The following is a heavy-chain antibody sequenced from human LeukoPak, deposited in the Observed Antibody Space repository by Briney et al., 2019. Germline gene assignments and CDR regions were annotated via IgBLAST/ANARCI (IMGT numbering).Heavy chain of an antibody. CDR3: ARGVATKTVDY. V-gene: IGHV3-30*03. CDR2: ISYDGSNK. CDR1: GFTFSSDG. Sequence: WGSLRLSCAASGFTFSSDGMHWVRQAPGTGLEWVAVISYDGSNKYYADSVKGRFTISRDNSKNTLYLQMNSRRAEDTAVYYCARGVATKTVDYWGQGTLVTVSS. D-gene: IGHD5-12*01. J-gene: IGHJ4*02.